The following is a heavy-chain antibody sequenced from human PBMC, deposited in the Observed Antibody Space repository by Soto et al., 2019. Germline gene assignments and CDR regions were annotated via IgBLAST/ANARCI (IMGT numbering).Heavy chain of an antibody. D-gene: IGHD4-17*01. CDR3: ARGLSVTLFDN. V-gene: IGHV4-31*03. CDR1: GGSISTGGYY. J-gene: IGHJ4*02. Sequence: QVQLQESGPGLVKPSQTLSLTCTVSGGSISTGGYYWTWIRQHPWKGLEWIGYIYYSGSTYYNPSLKSRVTISVDTSKNQFSLKLSSVTAADTAVYYCARGLSVTLFDNWGQGTLVTVSS. CDR2: IYYSGST.